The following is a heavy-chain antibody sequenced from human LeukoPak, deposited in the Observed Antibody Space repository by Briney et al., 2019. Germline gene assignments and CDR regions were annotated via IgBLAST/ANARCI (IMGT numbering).Heavy chain of an antibody. J-gene: IGHJ4*02. CDR2: ISSSSSYI. Sequence: GGSLRLSCAASGFTFSSYSMNWVRQAPGKGLEWVSSISSSSSYIYYADSVKGRFTISRDNAKNSLYLQMNSLRAEDTAVYYCAKDRDYYGSGSYPAYWGQGTLVTVSS. D-gene: IGHD3-10*01. CDR3: AKDRDYYGSGSYPAY. CDR1: GFTFSSYS. V-gene: IGHV3-21*01.